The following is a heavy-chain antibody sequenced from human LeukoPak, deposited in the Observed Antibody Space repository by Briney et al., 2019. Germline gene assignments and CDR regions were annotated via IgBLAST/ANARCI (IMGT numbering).Heavy chain of an antibody. Sequence: SETLSLTCAVYGGSFSGYYWSWIRQPPGKGLEWIGEINHSGSTYYNPSLKSRVTISVDTSKNQFSLKLSSVTAADTAVYYCASPCGGDPWGAFDIWGQGTMVTVSS. D-gene: IGHD2-21*02. J-gene: IGHJ3*02. V-gene: IGHV4-34*01. CDR2: INHSGST. CDR3: ASPCGGDPWGAFDI. CDR1: GGSFSGYY.